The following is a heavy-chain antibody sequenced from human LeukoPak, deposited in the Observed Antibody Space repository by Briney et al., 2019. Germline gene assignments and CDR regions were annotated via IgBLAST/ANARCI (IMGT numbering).Heavy chain of an antibody. Sequence: PGGSLRLSCAASGFTFSSYWMSWVRQAPGKGLEWVSHIGRGGRPIYYADSVKGRFTISRDNAKQSLYLQMDSLRAEDTGVYYCHAGLDYWGQGTLVSVSS. CDR3: HAGLDY. CDR1: GFTFSSYW. CDR2: IGRGGRPI. V-gene: IGHV3-48*03. D-gene: IGHD3/OR15-3a*01. J-gene: IGHJ4*02.